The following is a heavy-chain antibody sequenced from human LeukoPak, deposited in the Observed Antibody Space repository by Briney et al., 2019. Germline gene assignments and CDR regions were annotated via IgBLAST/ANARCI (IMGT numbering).Heavy chain of an antibody. CDR1: GYTFTNYG. Sequence: ASVKVSCKASGYTFTNYGISWVRQAPGQGLDWMGWISAYNGNTNYTQKLQDRVTMTTDTSTSTAYMELRSLRSDDTAVYYCATDPGYSSSWAFDYWGQGTLVTVSS. D-gene: IGHD6-13*01. CDR3: ATDPGYSSSWAFDY. J-gene: IGHJ4*02. CDR2: ISAYNGNT. V-gene: IGHV1-18*01.